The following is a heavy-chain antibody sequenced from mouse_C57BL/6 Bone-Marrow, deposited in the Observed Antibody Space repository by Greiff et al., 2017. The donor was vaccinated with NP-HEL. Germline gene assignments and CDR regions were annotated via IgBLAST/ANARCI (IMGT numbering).Heavy chain of an antibody. CDR1: GYSFTSYY. V-gene: IGHV1-66*01. CDR2: IYPGSGNT. Sequence: QVQLKESGPELVKPGASVKISCKASGYSFTSYYIHWVKQRPGQGLEWIGWIYPGSGNTKYNEKFKGKTTLTADTSSITAYMQLSSLTSEDSAVYYCARGGFAYWGQGTLVTVSA. J-gene: IGHJ3*01. CDR3: ARGGFAY.